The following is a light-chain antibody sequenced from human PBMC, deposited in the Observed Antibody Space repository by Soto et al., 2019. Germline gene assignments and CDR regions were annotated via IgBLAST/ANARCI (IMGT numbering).Light chain of an antibody. CDR2: KAS. CDR3: QHYNSYSEA. J-gene: IGKJ1*01. Sequence: DIQMTQSPSSLSASVAARFTLTCQASRNIITYLNWYKQTPGKAPKXXSYKASTLKSGVPSRVRGSGSGTEFTLTISSLQPDDFETYYCQHYNSYSEAFGQGTKVDIK. V-gene: IGKV1-5*03. CDR1: RNIITY.